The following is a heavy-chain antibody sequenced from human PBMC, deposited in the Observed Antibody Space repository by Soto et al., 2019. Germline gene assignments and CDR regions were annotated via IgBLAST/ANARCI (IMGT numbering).Heavy chain of an antibody. CDR1: GGTFSSYA. D-gene: IGHD3-10*01. Sequence: QVQLVQSGAEVKKPGSSVKVSCKASGGTFSSYAISWVRQAPGQGLEWMGGFNPIFETANYAQKFQGRVTITADEPTNTAYMELSSLRSEDTAVYYCTRGITLIRGVIPPGYYYGMDVWGQGTTVAVSS. CDR2: FNPIFETA. V-gene: IGHV1-69*01. CDR3: TRGITLIRGVIPPGYYYGMDV. J-gene: IGHJ6*02.